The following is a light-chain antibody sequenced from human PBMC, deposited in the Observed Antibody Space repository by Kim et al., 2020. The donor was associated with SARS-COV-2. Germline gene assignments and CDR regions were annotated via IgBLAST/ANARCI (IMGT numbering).Light chain of an antibody. Sequence: APGKTARSTCGGNNIGSKRVHWYRQKPGQAPVLVIYYDSDRPSGIPERFSGSNSGNTATLTISRVEAGDEADYYCQVWDSSSDHYVFGTGTKVTVL. J-gene: IGLJ1*01. V-gene: IGLV3-21*04. CDR3: QVWDSSSDHYV. CDR2: YDS. CDR1: NIGSKR.